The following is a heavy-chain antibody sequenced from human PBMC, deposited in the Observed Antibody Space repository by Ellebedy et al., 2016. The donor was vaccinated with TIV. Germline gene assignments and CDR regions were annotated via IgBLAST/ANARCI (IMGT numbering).Heavy chain of an antibody. V-gene: IGHV4-39*07. CDR3: ASLNRGYSYGVYYFDY. J-gene: IGHJ4*02. CDR1: GGSISSSSYY. D-gene: IGHD5-18*01. CDR2: IYYSGST. Sequence: MPGGSLRLSCTVSGGSISSSSYYWGWIRQPPGKGLEWIGSIYYSGSTYYNPSLKSRVTISVDTSKNQFSLKLSSVTAADTAVYYCASLNRGYSYGVYYFDYWGQGTLVTVSS.